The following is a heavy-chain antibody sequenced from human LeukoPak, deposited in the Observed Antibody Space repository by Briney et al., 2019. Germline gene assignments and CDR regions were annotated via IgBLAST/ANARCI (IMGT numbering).Heavy chain of an antibody. Sequence: GGSLRLSCAASGFTFSSYGMHWVRQAPGKGLEWVAVISYDGSNKYYADSVKGRFTISRDNSKNTLYLQMNSLRAEDTAVYYCARGGDDTAMVIDYWGQGTLVTVSS. V-gene: IGHV3-30*03. D-gene: IGHD5-18*01. CDR2: ISYDGSNK. J-gene: IGHJ4*02. CDR1: GFTFSSYG. CDR3: ARGGDDTAMVIDY.